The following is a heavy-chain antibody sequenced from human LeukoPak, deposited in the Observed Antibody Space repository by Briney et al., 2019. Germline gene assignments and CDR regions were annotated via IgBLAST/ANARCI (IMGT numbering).Heavy chain of an antibody. CDR1: GFTFTSSA. D-gene: IGHD2-21*02. CDR2: IVVGSGNT. J-gene: IGHJ4*02. Sequence: AASVKVSCKASGFTFTSSAMQWVRQARGQRLEWIGWIVVGSGNTNYAQKFQERVTITRDMSTSTAYMELSSLRSEDTAVYYCAANINDGVTPYYWGQGTLVTVSS. CDR3: AANINDGVTPYY. V-gene: IGHV1-58*02.